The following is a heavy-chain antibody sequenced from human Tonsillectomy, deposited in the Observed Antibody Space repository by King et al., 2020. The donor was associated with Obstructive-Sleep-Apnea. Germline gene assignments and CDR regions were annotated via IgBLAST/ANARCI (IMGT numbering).Heavy chain of an antibody. V-gene: IGHV1-18*01. D-gene: IGHD3-10*01. CDR1: GYTFTSYG. J-gene: IGHJ4*02. CDR2: ISAYNGNT. CDR3: ARDRRYYYGSGTADY. Sequence: QLVQSGAEVKKPGASVKVSCKASGYTFTSYGISWVRQAPGQGLEWMGWISAYNGNTNYAQKLQGRVTMTKDTSTSTAYMGLRSLRSDDTAVYYWARDRRYYYGSGTADYWGQGTLVTVSS.